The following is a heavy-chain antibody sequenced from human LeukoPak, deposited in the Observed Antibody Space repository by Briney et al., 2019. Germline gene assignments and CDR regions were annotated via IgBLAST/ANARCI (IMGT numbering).Heavy chain of an antibody. D-gene: IGHD3-22*01. Sequence: SETLSLTCTVSGGSISSYYWSWIRQPPGKGLEWIGYIYYRGSTNYNPSLKSRVTISVDTSKNQFSLKLSSVTAADTAVYYCARPASRNYDSSYWGQGTLVTVSS. V-gene: IGHV4-59*08. CDR3: ARPASRNYDSSY. CDR1: GGSISSYY. J-gene: IGHJ4*02. CDR2: IYYRGST.